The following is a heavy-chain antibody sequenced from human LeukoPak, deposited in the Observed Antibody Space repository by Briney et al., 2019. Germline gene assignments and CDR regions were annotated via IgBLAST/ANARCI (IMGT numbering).Heavy chain of an antibody. V-gene: IGHV4-30-2*01. CDR3: GRGHGIGTMVRGPILSV. D-gene: IGHD3-10*01. CDR2: IYHSGST. Sequence: PSETLSLTCTVSGGSISSGGYYWSWIRQPPGKGLEWIGYIYHSGSTYYNPSLKSRVTISVDRSKNQFSLKLSSVTAADTAVYYCGRGHGIGTMVRGPILSVWGQGTLVTVSS. CDR1: GGSISSGGYY. J-gene: IGHJ4*02.